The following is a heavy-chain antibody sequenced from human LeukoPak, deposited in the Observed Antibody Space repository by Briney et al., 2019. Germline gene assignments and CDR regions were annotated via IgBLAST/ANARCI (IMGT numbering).Heavy chain of an antibody. Sequence: SETLSLTCTVSGGSISSYYWSWIRQPPGKGLEWIGYIYYSGSTNYNPSLKSRVTISVDTSKNQFSLKLSSVTAADTAVYYCARQFGTGEIDYWGQGTLVTVSS. V-gene: IGHV4-59*08. CDR3: ARQFGTGEIDY. J-gene: IGHJ4*02. CDR2: IYYSGST. CDR1: GGSISSYY. D-gene: IGHD3-10*01.